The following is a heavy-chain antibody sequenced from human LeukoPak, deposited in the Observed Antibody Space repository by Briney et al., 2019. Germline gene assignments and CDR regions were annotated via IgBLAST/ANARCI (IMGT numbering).Heavy chain of an antibody. V-gene: IGHV3-74*01. D-gene: IGHD4-23*01. CDR1: GVTFSRYW. CDR2: INSDGSST. J-gene: IGHJ4*02. Sequence: PGGSLRLSCAASGVTFSRYWMRWVRQAPGKGLVWVSRINSDGSSTSYADSVKGRFTISRDNAKNTLYLQMNSLRADDTAVYYCAIDSAPTVVTSDWSEGTLVTVSA. CDR3: AIDSAPTVVTSD.